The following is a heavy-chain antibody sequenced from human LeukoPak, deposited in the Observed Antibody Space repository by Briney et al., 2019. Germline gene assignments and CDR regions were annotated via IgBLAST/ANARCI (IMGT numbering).Heavy chain of an antibody. CDR1: GFTFSSYG. J-gene: IGHJ4*02. D-gene: IGHD2-8*01. Sequence: GGSLRLSCAASGFTFSSYGMHWVRQAPGMGLEWVAFIRYDGSNKYYADSVKGRFTISRDNSKNTLYLQMNSLRAEDTAVYYCAKELYPLYYFDYWGQGTLVTVSS. V-gene: IGHV3-30*02. CDR3: AKELYPLYYFDY. CDR2: IRYDGSNK.